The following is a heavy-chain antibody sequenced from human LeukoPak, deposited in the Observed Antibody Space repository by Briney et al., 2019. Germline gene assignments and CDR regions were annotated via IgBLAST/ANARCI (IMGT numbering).Heavy chain of an antibody. J-gene: IGHJ6*03. CDR1: GGSISSYY. V-gene: IGHV4-59*01. D-gene: IGHD2-2*01. Sequence: PSETLSLTCTVSGGSISSYYWSWIRQTPGKELEWIGDIYYSDSTKYNPSFTSRVTISVDTSKNQFSLTLTSVTAADTAVYYCARGGYQLLSGYYYYHRDVWGKGTTVTVSS. CDR2: IYYSDST. CDR3: ARGGYQLLSGYYYYHRDV.